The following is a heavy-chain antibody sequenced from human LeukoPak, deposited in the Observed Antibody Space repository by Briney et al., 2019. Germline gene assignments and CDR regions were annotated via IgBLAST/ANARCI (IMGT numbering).Heavy chain of an antibody. CDR3: ARDSSGWYHWFDP. D-gene: IGHD6-19*01. CDR1: GFTFSSYR. Sequence: GGSLRLSCAASGFTFSSYRMNWVRQAPGKGLEWISYISSSSNTIYYADSVKGRFTISRDNAKNSLYLQMNSLRGEDTAVYYCARDSSGWYHWFDPWGQGTLVIVSS. J-gene: IGHJ5*02. V-gene: IGHV3-48*04. CDR2: ISSSSNTI.